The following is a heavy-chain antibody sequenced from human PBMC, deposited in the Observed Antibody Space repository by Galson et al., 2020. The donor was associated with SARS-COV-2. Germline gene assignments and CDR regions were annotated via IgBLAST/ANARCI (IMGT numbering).Heavy chain of an antibody. CDR2: IYHIGST. CDR3: ATYSVVVVAPTPLRADY. CDR1: GYSISSGYF. D-gene: IGHD2-15*01. Sequence: SETLSLTCTVSGYSISSGYFWGWIRQPPGKGLEWMGSIYHIGSTYYNPSLTSRVTISVDTSKNQFTLKLSSVTAADTAVYYCATYSVVVVAPTPLRADYWGQGTLVTVSS. V-gene: IGHV4-38-2*02. J-gene: IGHJ4*02.